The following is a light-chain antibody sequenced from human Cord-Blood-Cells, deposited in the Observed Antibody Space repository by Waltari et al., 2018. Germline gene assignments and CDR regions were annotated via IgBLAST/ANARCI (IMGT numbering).Light chain of an antibody. CDR2: WAS. Sequence: DILMTQSPDSLAVSLGERATINCKSSQSVLYISNNKNYLAWYQQKPGQPPKLLIYWASTRESGVPDRFSGSGSGTDFTLTISSLQAEDVAVYYCQQYYSTPFTFGPGTKVDIK. J-gene: IGKJ3*01. CDR3: QQYYSTPFT. V-gene: IGKV4-1*01. CDR1: QSVLYISNNKNY.